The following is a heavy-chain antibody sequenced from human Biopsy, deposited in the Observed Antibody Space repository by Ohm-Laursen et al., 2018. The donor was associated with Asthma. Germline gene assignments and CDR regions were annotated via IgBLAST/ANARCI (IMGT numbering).Heavy chain of an antibody. D-gene: IGHD1-26*01. CDR2: ISWNSGSI. Sequence: SLRLSCSASGLTFVEYAMHWVRQAPGKGLEWVSGISWNSGSIGYADSVKGRFTISRDNAKNSLYLQMNSLRAEDTALYYCAKGEWELLEANFDYWGQGTLVTVSP. CDR3: AKGEWELLEANFDY. V-gene: IGHV3-9*01. CDR1: GLTFVEYA. J-gene: IGHJ4*02.